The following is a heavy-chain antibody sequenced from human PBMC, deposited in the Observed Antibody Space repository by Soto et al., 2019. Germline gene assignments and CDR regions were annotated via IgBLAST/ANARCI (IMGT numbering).Heavy chain of an antibody. CDR3: ARGSQTGYPDV. CDR2: IYHSGST. D-gene: IGHD6-13*01. Sequence: TSETLSLTCAVSGGSIISGGYSWSWIRQPPGKGLEWIGYIYHSGSTYYNPSLKSRVTISVDRSKNQFSLKLSSVTAADTAVYYCARGSQTGYPDVWGKGTTVTVSS. V-gene: IGHV4-30-2*01. CDR1: GGSIISGGYS. J-gene: IGHJ6*04.